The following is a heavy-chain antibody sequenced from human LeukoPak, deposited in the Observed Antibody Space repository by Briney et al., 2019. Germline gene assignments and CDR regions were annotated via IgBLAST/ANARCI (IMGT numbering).Heavy chain of an antibody. J-gene: IGHJ4*02. CDR2: ISSSGSYT. Sequence: GGSLRLSCAASGFTVSSNYMSWVRQAPGKGLEWVSSISSSGSYTYYADSVKGRFTISRDNAKNSLYLQMNSLRAEDTAVYYCAREGYCSGGTCSTGVGYWGQGTLVTVSS. D-gene: IGHD2-15*01. CDR3: AREGYCSGGTCSTGVGY. V-gene: IGHV3-21*01. CDR1: GFTVSSNY.